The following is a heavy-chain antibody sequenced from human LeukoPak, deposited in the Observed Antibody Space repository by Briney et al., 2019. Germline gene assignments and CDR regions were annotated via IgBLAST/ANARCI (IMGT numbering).Heavy chain of an antibody. CDR1: GFTFSSYG. V-gene: IGHV3-33*01. J-gene: IGHJ6*02. Sequence: HPGGSLRLSCAASGFTFSSYGMHWVRQAPGKGLEWVAVIWYDGSNKYYADSVKGRFTISRDNSKNTLYLQMNSLRAEDTAVYYCARVAAAGTGYYYYGMDVWGQGTTVTVSS. CDR2: IWYDGSNK. D-gene: IGHD6-13*01. CDR3: ARVAAAGTGYYYYGMDV.